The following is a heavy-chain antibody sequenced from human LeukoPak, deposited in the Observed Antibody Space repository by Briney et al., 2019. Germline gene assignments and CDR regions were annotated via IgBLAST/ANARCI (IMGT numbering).Heavy chain of an antibody. Sequence: ASVKVSCKASGYTFTSYGISWVRQAPGQGLEWMGWISAYNGNTNYAQKLQGRVTMTTDTSTSTAYMELRSLRSDDTAVYYCAIDRLTYYYDSSGSDAFDIWGQGTMVTVSS. V-gene: IGHV1-18*01. CDR3: AIDRLTYYYDSSGSDAFDI. D-gene: IGHD3-22*01. CDR1: GYTFTSYG. J-gene: IGHJ3*02. CDR2: ISAYNGNT.